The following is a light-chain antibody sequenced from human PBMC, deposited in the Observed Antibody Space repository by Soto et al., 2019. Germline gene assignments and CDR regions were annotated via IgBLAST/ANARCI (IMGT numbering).Light chain of an antibody. V-gene: IGKV3-20*01. J-gene: IGKJ1*01. CDR1: QSVSSTF. CDR2: GAS. Sequence: EIVLTQSPGSLSLSPGERATLSCRASQSVSSTFFAWYQQRPGQAPRLLMYGASSRATGIPERFSGSGSGTDFTLTISRLEPEDFAGYYCQQFDSSVTFGQGTKVEIK. CDR3: QQFDSSVT.